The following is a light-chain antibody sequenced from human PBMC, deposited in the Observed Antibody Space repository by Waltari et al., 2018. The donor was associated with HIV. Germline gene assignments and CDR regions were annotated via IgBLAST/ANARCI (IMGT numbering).Light chain of an antibody. CDR1: QSVTSGY. CDR3: QQYATSPELT. Sequence: EIVLTQYPDTLSMSPGERATLSCTASQSVTSGYLAWYQQKPGRTPRLVISGASSSATGIPDRFSGSGSGTHFTLTINGVEPEDFAVYFCQQYATSPELTF. V-gene: IGKV3-20*01. CDR2: GAS. J-gene: IGKJ4*01.